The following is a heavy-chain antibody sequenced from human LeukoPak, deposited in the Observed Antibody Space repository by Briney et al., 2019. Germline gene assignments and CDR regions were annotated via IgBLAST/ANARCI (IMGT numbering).Heavy chain of an antibody. V-gene: IGHV1-2*02. CDR2: INPSSGGT. Sequence: ASVKVSCKTSGYSFTSYYIHWVRQAPGQGPEWMGWINPSSGGTEYAQKFQGRVTMTGDTSISTAYMELSRLRSDDTAVYYCARDRGSSWYVDYWGQGTLVTVSS. CDR3: ARDRGSSWYVDY. D-gene: IGHD6-13*01. CDR1: GYSFTSYY. J-gene: IGHJ4*02.